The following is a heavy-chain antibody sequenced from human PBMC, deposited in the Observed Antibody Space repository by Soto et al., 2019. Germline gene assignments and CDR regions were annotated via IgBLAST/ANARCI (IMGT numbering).Heavy chain of an antibody. Sequence: ASVKVSCKASGYTFTSYGISWVRQAPGQVLEWMGLISAYNGNTNYAQKLQGRVTMTTETSTSTAYMELRSLRSDDTAVYYCAREPSGSYLLSHWFDPGGQGTLVTVSS. D-gene: IGHD1-26*01. V-gene: IGHV1-18*01. J-gene: IGHJ5*02. CDR1: GYTFTSYG. CDR3: AREPSGSYLLSHWFDP. CDR2: ISAYNGNT.